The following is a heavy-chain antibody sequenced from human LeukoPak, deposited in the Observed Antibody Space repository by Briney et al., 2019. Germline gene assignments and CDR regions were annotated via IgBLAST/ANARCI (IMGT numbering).Heavy chain of an antibody. CDR1: SSSSYY. CDR3: ARDKRAAAYSGSLFDY. CDR2: IKQDGSEK. D-gene: IGHD5-12*01. Sequence: SSSSYYWGWIRQPPGKGLEWVANIKQDGSEKYYVDSVKGRFTISRDNAKNSLYLQMNSLRAEDTAVYHCARDKRAAAYSGSLFDYWGQGTLVTVSS. J-gene: IGHJ4*02. V-gene: IGHV3-7*01.